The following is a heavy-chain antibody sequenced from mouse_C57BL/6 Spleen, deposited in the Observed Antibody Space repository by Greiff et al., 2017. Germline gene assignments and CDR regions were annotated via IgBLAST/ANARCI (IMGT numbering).Heavy chain of an antibody. CDR3: ARSGYGSSWYFEV. D-gene: IGHD1-1*01. CDR1: GYTFTSYW. V-gene: IGHV1-52*01. CDR2: IDPSDSET. Sequence: QVQLQQPGAELVRPGSSVKLSCKASGYTFTSYWMHWVKQRPIQGLEWIGNIDPSDSETHYNQKFKDKATLTVDKSSSTAYMQLSSLTSEDSAVYYCARSGYGSSWYFEVWGTGTTVTVSS. J-gene: IGHJ1*03.